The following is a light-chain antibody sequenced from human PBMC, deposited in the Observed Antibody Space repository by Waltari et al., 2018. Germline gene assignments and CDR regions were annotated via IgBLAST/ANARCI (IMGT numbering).Light chain of an antibody. Sequence: QSALTQPASVSGSPGQSNTIPCSGTSSDVGSYNLASWDQQHPGKAPKHMIYEVTKRPSGVSSRFSASGSGNTASLTISGLQAEDEADYYCCSYNDGPYVFGAGTKVTVL. J-gene: IGLJ1*01. CDR2: EVT. CDR1: SSDVGSYNL. CDR3: CSYNDGPYV. V-gene: IGLV2-23*02.